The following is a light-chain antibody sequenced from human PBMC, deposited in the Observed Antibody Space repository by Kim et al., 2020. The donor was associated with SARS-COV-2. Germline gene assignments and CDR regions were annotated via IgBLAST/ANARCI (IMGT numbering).Light chain of an antibody. CDR3: HSRDSSNNHL. J-gene: IGLJ3*02. V-gene: IGLV3-19*01. CDR1: SLRRYY. CDR2: GKN. Sequence: SSELTQDPAVSVALGQTVRITCKGDSLRRYYASWYQQKSGQAPVLVIYGKNNRPSGIPDRVSGSSSGNTASLTITGAQAEDEADYYCHSRDSSNNHLFGGGPHLTFL.